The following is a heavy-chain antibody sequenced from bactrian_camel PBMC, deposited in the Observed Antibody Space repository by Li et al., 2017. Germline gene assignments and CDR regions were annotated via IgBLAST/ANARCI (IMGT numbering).Heavy chain of an antibody. D-gene: IGHD3*01. V-gene: IGHV3S53*01. J-gene: IGHJ6*01. Sequence: QLVESGGGSVQAGGSLRLSCVASGYIDGYRFEDRCMGWFRQAPGKAREGVAAIDNGGSRIYADSVKGRFTISQDNANHTMYLQMRSLRPEDTATYYCAAVRVPFVGFRKHCRLTSSFDVWSQGTQVTVST. CDR3: AAVRVPFVGFRKHCRLTSSFDV. CDR2: IDNGGSR. CDR1: GYIDGYRF.